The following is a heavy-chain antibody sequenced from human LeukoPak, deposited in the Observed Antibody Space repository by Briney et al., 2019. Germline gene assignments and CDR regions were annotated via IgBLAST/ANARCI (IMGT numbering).Heavy chain of an antibody. CDR1: GFTVSSNY. J-gene: IGHJ4*02. Sequence: PGGSLRLSCAASGFTVSSNYMSWVRQAPGKGLEWVSVIYSGGSTYYADSVKGRFTISRDNAKNSVYLQMNSLRAEDTAVYYCATSRSFDYWGQGTLVTVSS. CDR2: IYSGGST. V-gene: IGHV3-53*01. CDR3: ATSRSFDY.